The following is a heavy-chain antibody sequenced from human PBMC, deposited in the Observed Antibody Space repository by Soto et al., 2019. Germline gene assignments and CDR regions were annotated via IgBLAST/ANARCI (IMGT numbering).Heavy chain of an antibody. Sequence: PSQTLSLTCAISGDSVSVNSASWNLIRQSPSRGLEWLGRTYYRSKWYNDYAVSVKSRITINSDTSKNQFSVQLNSVTPEDTAVYYCARGPPAAGTDFDSWGQGTLVTVSS. CDR3: ARGPPAAGTDFDS. V-gene: IGHV6-1*01. CDR2: TYYRSKWYN. D-gene: IGHD6-13*01. J-gene: IGHJ4*02. CDR1: GDSVSVNSAS.